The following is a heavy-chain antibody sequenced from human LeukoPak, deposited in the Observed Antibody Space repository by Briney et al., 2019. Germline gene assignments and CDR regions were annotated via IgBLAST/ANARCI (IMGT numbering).Heavy chain of an antibody. CDR2: INDYTGDT. Sequence: SETLSLTCTVYGGSFTDYFWTWIRQSPGKGLEWIGEINDYTGDTNYNPSLNSRVSISLEKSKNQFSLELRSVTAADTAVYYCARLTRLSTSPDRYYLDYWGQGTLVTVSS. V-gene: IGHV4-34*01. J-gene: IGHJ4*02. D-gene: IGHD6-6*01. CDR1: GGSFTDYF. CDR3: ARLTRLSTSPDRYYLDY.